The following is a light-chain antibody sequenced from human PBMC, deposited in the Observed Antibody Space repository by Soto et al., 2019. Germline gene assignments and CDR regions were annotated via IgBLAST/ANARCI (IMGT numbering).Light chain of an antibody. CDR2: DVS. J-gene: IGLJ1*01. CDR3: CSYTRTTSFV. V-gene: IGLV2-14*01. CDR1: SNDIGGYNY. Sequence: QSALTQPASVSGSPGQSITISCTGTSNDIGGYNYVSWFQQHPGKAPKFMLYDVSHRSSGVSNRFSGSKSGNTASLTISGLQAEDEADYYCCSYTRTTSFVFGTGIKVTVL.